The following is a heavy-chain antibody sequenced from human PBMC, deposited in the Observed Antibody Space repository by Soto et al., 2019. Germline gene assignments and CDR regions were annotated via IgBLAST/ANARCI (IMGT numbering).Heavy chain of an antibody. J-gene: IGHJ4*02. Sequence: DVQLVESGGDLVQPGGSLRLSCGASGFIGSSCWMSWVRQAPGKGLEWVANIKQDGSERHYVDSVEGRFTISRDTAKNSLYLQMISLRAEDTAIDYCMMEQYWGQGTLVSVSS. V-gene: IGHV3-7*04. CDR3: MMEQY. CDR1: GFIGSSCW. CDR2: IKQDGSER.